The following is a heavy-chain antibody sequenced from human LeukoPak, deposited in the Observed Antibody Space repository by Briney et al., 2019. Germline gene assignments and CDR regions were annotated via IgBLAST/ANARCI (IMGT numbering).Heavy chain of an antibody. V-gene: IGHV1-18*01. J-gene: IGHJ5*01. Sequence: ASVKVSCKASGYTFTSYGISWVRQAPGQGLEWMGWISAYNGNTSSAQRLQGRVTMTADTSTSTAYMELRGLRYDDTAVYYCARDRYDFWSAYVGSFPDSWGQGTLVTVSS. D-gene: IGHD3-3*01. CDR1: GYTFTSYG. CDR3: ARDRYDFWSAYVGSFPDS. CDR2: ISAYNGNT.